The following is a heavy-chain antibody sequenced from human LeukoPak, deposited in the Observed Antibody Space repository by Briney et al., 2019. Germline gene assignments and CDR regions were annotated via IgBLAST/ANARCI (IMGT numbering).Heavy chain of an antibody. CDR1: GFTFSSYS. D-gene: IGHD3-22*01. CDR3: ARGITYYYDSSADNDY. Sequence: GGSLRLSCAASGFTFSSYSMNWVRQAPGKGLEWVSVIYSGGSTYYADSVKGRFTISRHNSKNTLYLQMNSLRAEDTAVYYCARGITYYYDSSADNDYWGQGTLVTVSS. V-gene: IGHV3-53*04. J-gene: IGHJ4*02. CDR2: IYSGGST.